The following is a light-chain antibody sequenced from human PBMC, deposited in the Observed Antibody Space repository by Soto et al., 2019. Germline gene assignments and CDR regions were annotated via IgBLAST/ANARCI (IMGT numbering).Light chain of an antibody. CDR2: DVN. V-gene: IGLV2-11*01. Sequence: QSALTQPHSVSGSPGQSVTISCTGTSSDVGGYDYVSWYQHHPGKAPKLMIYDVNKRPSGVPDRFSGSKSGNTASLTISGLQAEDEADYYCCSYTGSYTYVFGTGTKLTVL. CDR3: CSYTGSYTYV. J-gene: IGLJ1*01. CDR1: SSDVGGYDY.